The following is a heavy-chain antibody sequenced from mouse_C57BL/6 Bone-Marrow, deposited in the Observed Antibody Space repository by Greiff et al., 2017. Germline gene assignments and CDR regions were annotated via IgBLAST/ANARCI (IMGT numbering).Heavy chain of an antibody. D-gene: IGHD3-2*02. J-gene: IGHJ3*01. Sequence: VQLQQSGPELVKPGASVKISCKASCYAFSSSWMNWVKQRPGKGLEWIGRIYPGDGDTNYNGKFKGKATLTADKSSSTAYMQLSSLTSEDSAVYFCARSGYWFAYWGQGTLVTVSA. CDR3: ARSGYWFAY. CDR1: CYAFSSSW. CDR2: IYPGDGDT. V-gene: IGHV1-82*01.